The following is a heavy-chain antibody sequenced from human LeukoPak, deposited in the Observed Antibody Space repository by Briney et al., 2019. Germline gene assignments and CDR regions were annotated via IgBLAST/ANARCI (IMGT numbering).Heavy chain of an antibody. Sequence: GYLRRSCAASGFTFGSHAMNWVRQAPGKGLGWVSGFSGSGGSTHYADAGKGLFTISTSNSKYTLLLQMNSVRPEDKSVYFCARDPGGYVDYWGQGTLVTVSS. CDR2: FSGSGGST. J-gene: IGHJ4*02. CDR1: GFTFGSHA. D-gene: IGHD3-10*01. V-gene: IGHV3-23*01. CDR3: ARDPGGYVDY.